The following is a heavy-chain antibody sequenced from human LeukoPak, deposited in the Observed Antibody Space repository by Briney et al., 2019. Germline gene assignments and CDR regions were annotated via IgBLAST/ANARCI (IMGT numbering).Heavy chain of an antibody. J-gene: IGHJ3*02. CDR2: ISSSSSYI. CDR1: GFTFSSYS. Sequence: PGGSLRLSCAASGFTFSSYSMNWVRQAPGKGLEWVSSISSSSSYIYYAGSVKGRFTISRDNAKNSLYLQMNSLRAEDTAVYYCXXXXXXAXGDAFDIWGQGTMVTVSS. V-gene: IGHV3-21*01. CDR3: XXXXXXAXGDAFDI.